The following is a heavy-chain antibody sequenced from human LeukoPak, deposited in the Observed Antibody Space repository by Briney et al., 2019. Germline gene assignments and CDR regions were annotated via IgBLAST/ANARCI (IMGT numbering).Heavy chain of an antibody. V-gene: IGHV5-51*01. J-gene: IGHJ4*02. CDR1: GYSFTSDW. Sequence: TRGESLKISCKGAGYSFTSDWIGWVRPMPGKGLEGMGIIYPGDSDTRYSPSFQGQVTISADKSISTAYLQWSSLKASETAMSYCARIYSSSWYPRDYWGQGTLVTVSS. CDR2: IYPGDSDT. CDR3: ARIYSSSWYPRDY. D-gene: IGHD6-13*01.